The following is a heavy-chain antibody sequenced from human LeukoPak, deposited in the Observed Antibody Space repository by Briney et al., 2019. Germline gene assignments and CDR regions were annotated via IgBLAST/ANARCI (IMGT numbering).Heavy chain of an antibody. J-gene: IGHJ6*03. D-gene: IGHD6-19*01. CDR2: INPSGGST. CDR3: ARGCSGWYGYYYYMDV. CDR1: GYTFTSYD. V-gene: IGHV1-46*01. Sequence: ASVKVSCKASGYTFTSYDTNWVRQAPGQGLEWMGIINPSGGSTSYAQKFQGRVTMTRDTSTSTVYMELSSLRSEDTAVYYCARGCSGWYGYYYYMDVWGKGTTVTTSS.